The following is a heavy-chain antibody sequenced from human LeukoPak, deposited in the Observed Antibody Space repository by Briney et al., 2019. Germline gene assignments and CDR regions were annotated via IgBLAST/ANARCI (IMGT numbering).Heavy chain of an antibody. D-gene: IGHD6-19*01. V-gene: IGHV3-30*03. CDR2: ISYDGNDK. CDR3: ARNPYSSGWSWFDP. CDR1: GFTFSTYA. J-gene: IGHJ5*02. Sequence: GGSLRLSCAASGFTFSTYAMHWVRQAPGKGLEWVAVISYDGNDKHHADSVKGRFTISRDNAKNSLYLQMNSLRAEDTAVYYCARNPYSSGWSWFDPWGQGTLVTVSS.